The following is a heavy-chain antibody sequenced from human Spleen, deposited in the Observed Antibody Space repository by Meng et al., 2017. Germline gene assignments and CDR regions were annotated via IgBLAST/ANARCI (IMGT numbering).Heavy chain of an antibody. Sequence: QVQLQQSGPGLVEPSQTLSLTCAISGDSVSSNSAAWNWIRQSPSRGLEWLGRTYYRSKWYSSYAVSVKSRITINPDTSKNQFSLQLISVTPEDAAIYFCARGNSGYLDHWGQGILVTVSS. J-gene: IGHJ4*02. V-gene: IGHV6-1*01. CDR3: ARGNSGYLDH. D-gene: IGHD3-9*01. CDR1: GDSVSSNSAA. CDR2: TYYRSKWYS.